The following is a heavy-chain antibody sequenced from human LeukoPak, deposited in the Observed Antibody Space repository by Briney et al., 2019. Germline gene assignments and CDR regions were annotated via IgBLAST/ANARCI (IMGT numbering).Heavy chain of an antibody. J-gene: IGHJ1*01. CDR2: IYYNGST. CDR3: AGSGNTNNWERGYFQH. Sequence: SETLSLTCTVSGGSISSYYWSWIRQPPGKGLEWIGYIYYNGSTNYNPSLKSRVSISVDTSKNHFSLNLNSVTAADTALYYCAGSGNTNNWERGYFQHWGQGTLVTVSS. V-gene: IGHV4-59*01. D-gene: IGHD1-1*01. CDR1: GGSISSYY.